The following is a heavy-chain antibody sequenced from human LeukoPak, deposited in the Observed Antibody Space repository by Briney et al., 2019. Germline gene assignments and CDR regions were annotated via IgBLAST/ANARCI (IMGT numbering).Heavy chain of an antibody. D-gene: IGHD3-3*01. V-gene: IGHV4-4*07. J-gene: IGHJ4*02. CDR1: GGSISSYY. CDR3: ARARPDFWSGYQFVF. CDR2: IYTSGST. Sequence: PSETLSLTCTVSGGSISSYYWSWIRQPAGKGLEWIGRIYTSGSTNYNPSLKSRVTMSVDTSKNQFSLKLSSVTAADTAVYYCARARPDFWSGYQFVFWRQGPLVTVSS.